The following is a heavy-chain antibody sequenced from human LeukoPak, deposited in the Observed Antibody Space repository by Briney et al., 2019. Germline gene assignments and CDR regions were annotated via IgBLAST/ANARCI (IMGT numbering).Heavy chain of an antibody. J-gene: IGHJ4*02. V-gene: IGHV1-46*01. Sequence: ASVKVSCKASGYTFTSYYMHWVRQAPGQGLEWMGIIDPSGGSTSYAQKFQGRVTMTRDTSTSTVYMELSSLRSEDTAVYYCARVESWESNISNYLDYWGQGTLVTVSS. CDR2: IDPSGGST. D-gene: IGHD3-10*01. CDR3: ARVESWESNISNYLDY. CDR1: GYTFTSYY.